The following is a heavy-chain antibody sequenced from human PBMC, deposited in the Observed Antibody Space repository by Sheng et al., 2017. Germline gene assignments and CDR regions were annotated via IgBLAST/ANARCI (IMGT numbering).Heavy chain of an antibody. J-gene: IGHJ6*02. CDR2: INHSGST. Sequence: QVQLQQWGAGLLKPSETLSLTCAVYGGSFSGYYWSWIRQPPGKGLEWIGEINHSGSTNYNPSLKSRVTISVDTSKNQFSLKLSSVTAADTAVYYCARGPSPHNIYGYGYYYYGMDVWGQGTTVTVSS. V-gene: IGHV4-34*01. D-gene: IGHD5-18*01. CDR3: ARGPSPHNIYGYGYYYYGMDV. CDR1: GGSFSGYY.